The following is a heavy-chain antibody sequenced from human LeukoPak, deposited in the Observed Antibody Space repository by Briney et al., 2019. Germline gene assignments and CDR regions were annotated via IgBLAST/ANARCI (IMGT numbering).Heavy chain of an antibody. CDR3: ARGRGGLLWFGEFNS. CDR2: IKQDGSEK. J-gene: IGHJ4*02. D-gene: IGHD3-10*01. V-gene: IGHV3-7*01. CDR1: GFTFSSYW. Sequence: PGGSLRLSCAASGFTFSSYWMNWVRQAPGKRLERGADIKQDGSEKYYVDSVKGRFTISRDNANNPLYLQMNSLRAEDTAVYYCARGRGGLLWFGEFNSWGQGTLVTVSS.